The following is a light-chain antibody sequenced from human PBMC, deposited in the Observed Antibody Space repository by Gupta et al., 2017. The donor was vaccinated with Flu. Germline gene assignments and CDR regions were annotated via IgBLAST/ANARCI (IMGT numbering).Light chain of an antibody. CDR2: SAS. V-gene: IGKV1-39*01. CDR3: QQSFTIPRT. J-gene: IGKJ2*01. Sequence: PSAVSASVGDRVNISCLASQYISNYLNWYQQKAGKAPHLLILSASRLQSGVPSRFSGSGSGTDFTLTISGLQAEDFTTYYCQQSFTIPRTFGQGTRLELK. CDR1: QYISNY.